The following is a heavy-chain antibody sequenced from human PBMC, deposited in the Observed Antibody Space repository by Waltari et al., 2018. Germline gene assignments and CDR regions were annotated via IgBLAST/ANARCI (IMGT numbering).Heavy chain of an antibody. CDR1: AFTFSSDA. V-gene: IGHV3-30*18. Sequence: QVQLVESGGGVVQPGRSLRLSCAASAFTFSSDAMHWVRQAPGKGLEWVAVIWYDGSNKYYADSVKGRFTISRDNSKNTLYLQMNSLRAEDTAMYYCAKDHYDILTGYRLDYWGQGTLVTVSS. CDR2: IWYDGSNK. J-gene: IGHJ4*02. D-gene: IGHD3-9*01. CDR3: AKDHYDILTGYRLDY.